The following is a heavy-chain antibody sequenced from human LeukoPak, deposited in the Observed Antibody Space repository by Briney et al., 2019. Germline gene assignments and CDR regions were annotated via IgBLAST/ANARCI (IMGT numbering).Heavy chain of an antibody. CDR3: ARVYYDILTGYPLYYFDY. CDR2: ISYDGSNK. CDR1: GFTFSSYG. V-gene: IGHV3-30*03. D-gene: IGHD3-9*01. J-gene: IGHJ4*02. Sequence: PGGSLRLSCAASGFTFSSYGMHWVRQAPGKGLEWVAVISYDGSNKYYADSVKGRFTISRDNSKNTLYLQMNSLRAEDTAVYYCARVYYDILTGYPLYYFDYWGQGTLVTVSS.